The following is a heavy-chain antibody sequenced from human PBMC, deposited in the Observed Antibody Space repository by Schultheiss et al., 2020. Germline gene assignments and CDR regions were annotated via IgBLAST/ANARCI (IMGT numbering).Heavy chain of an antibody. CDR2: INEGGSET. CDR1: GFIFSSYW. Sequence: GGSLRLSCAASGFIFSSYWMTWVRQAPGKGLEWVASINEGGSETNYMDSVKGRFIISRDNAKNSLYLQMNSLRAEDTALYYCAKDYYDSSGYYYVGPGYAFDIWGQGTMVNV. J-gene: IGHJ3*02. D-gene: IGHD3-22*01. V-gene: IGHV3-7*03. CDR3: AKDYYDSSGYYYVGPGYAFDI.